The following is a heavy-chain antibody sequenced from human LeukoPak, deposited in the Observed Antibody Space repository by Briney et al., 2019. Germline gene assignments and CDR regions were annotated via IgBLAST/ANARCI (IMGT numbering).Heavy chain of an antibody. CDR1: GYTFTGHF. V-gene: IGHV1-2*02. Sequence: ASVKDTCKTCGYTFTGHFIHWVRQAPAQGLEWMGWSNPNSGDTNSAQKFQGRVTMPRETSISTAYMELSRVTSDDTAVYYCAREYSRYSGTYYDYWGQGTLVTVSS. CDR2: SNPNSGDT. D-gene: IGHD5-12*01. J-gene: IGHJ4*02. CDR3: AREYSRYSGTYYDY.